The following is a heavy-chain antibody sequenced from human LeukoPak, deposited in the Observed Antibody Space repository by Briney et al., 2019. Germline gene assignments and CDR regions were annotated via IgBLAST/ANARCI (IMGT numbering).Heavy chain of an antibody. CDR2: IYSGGST. CDR1: GFKFDDYG. J-gene: IGHJ4*02. CDR3: AKDLHYGSADY. D-gene: IGHD3-10*01. V-gene: IGHV3-53*01. Sequence: GGSLRLSCTASGFKFDDYGMTWVRQAPGKGLEWVSVIYSGGSTYYADSVKGRFTISRDNSKNTLYLQMNSLRAEDTAVYYCAKDLHYGSADYWGQGTLVTVSS.